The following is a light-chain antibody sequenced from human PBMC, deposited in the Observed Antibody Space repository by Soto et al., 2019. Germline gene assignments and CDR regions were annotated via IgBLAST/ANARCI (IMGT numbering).Light chain of an antibody. Sequence: DIQMTPSPSSLSASVGDRVTITGQASQDITNYLNWYQQKPGKAPRLLLYDASSLETGVPSRFSGSGSGTDFTFTISSLQPEDIATHYCQHYDHLPITFGQGTRLEIK. CDR2: DAS. CDR1: QDITNY. V-gene: IGKV1-33*01. J-gene: IGKJ5*01. CDR3: QHYDHLPIT.